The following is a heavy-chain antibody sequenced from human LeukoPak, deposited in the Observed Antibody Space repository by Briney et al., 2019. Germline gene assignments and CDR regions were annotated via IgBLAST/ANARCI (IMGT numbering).Heavy chain of an antibody. V-gene: IGHV4-34*01. J-gene: IGHJ4*02. CDR2: INHSGST. Sequence: GSLRLSCVASGFTVSNKYMSWIRQPPGKGLEWIGEINHSGSTNYNPSLKSRVTISVDTSKNQFSLKLSSVTAADTAVYYCARNIGNSSGYTSDYWGQGTLVTVSS. CDR3: ARNIGNSSGYTSDY. D-gene: IGHD3-22*01. CDR1: GFTVSNKY.